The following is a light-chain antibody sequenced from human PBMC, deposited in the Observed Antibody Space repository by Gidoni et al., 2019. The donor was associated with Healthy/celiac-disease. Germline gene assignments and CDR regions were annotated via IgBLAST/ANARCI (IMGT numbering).Light chain of an antibody. J-gene: IGKJ1*01. CDR3: QQYNSYPWT. CDR2: KAS. Sequence: DIQMTQSPSTLSASVGDRVTITCRASQSISSWLAWYQQKPVKAPKLLIYKASSLESGVPSRFSGSGSGTEFTLTISSLQPDDFATYYCQQYNSYPWTFXQXTKVEIK. V-gene: IGKV1-5*03. CDR1: QSISSW.